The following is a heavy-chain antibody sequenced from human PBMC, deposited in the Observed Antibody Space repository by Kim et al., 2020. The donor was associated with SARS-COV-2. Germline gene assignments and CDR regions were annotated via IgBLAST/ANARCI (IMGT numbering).Heavy chain of an antibody. CDR3: ARDSDPDY. CDR2: AET. J-gene: IGHJ4*02. V-gene: IGHV1-2*02. Sequence: AETKYSEKFHERVSMTRDTSSNTAYVELYSLSSDDTAVYYCARDSDPDYWGQGTLVTISS.